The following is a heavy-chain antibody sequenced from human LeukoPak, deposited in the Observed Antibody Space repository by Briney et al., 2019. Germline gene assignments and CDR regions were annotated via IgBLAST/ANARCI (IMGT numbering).Heavy chain of an antibody. CDR2: INSDRSST. CDR1: GFTFSSYW. V-gene: IGHV3-74*01. Sequence: PGGSLRLSCAASGFTFSSYWMHWVRQAPGKGLVWVSRINSDRSSTSYADSVKGRFTISRDNAKNTLYLQMNSLRAEDTAVYYCARDPPGFLEDNFDYWGQGTLVTVSS. J-gene: IGHJ4*02. D-gene: IGHD3-3*01. CDR3: ARDPPGFLEDNFDY.